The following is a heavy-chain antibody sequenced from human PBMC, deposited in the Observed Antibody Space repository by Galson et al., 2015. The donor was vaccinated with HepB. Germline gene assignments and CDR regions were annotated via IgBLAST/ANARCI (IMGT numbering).Heavy chain of an antibody. J-gene: IGHJ4*02. V-gene: IGHV1-24*01. D-gene: IGHD3-10*01. Sequence: SVKVSCKVSGYTLTELSMHWVRQAPGKGLEWMGGFDPEDGETIYAQKFQGRVTMTEDTSTDTAYMELSSLRSEDTAVYYCATDWAYGSGSYSDYWGQGTLVTVSS. CDR3: ATDWAYGSGSYSDY. CDR1: GYTLTELS. CDR2: FDPEDGET.